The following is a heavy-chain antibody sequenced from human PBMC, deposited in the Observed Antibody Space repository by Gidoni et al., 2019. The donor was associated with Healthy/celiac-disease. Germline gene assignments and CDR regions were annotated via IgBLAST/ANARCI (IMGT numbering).Heavy chain of an antibody. D-gene: IGHD1-7*01. V-gene: IGHV3-30*18. CDR1: GFTFSKHV. CDR3: AKANWNFVGMDV. J-gene: IGHJ6*02. CDR2: IPYDGSNK. Sequence: QVQLVESGGGVVQPGRSLRLSCAASGFTFSKHVMHWVRQAPGKGLEWVAVIPYDGSNKYYADSVKGRFTISRDNSKNTLYLQMNSLRAEDTAVYYGAKANWNFVGMDVWGQGTTVTVSS.